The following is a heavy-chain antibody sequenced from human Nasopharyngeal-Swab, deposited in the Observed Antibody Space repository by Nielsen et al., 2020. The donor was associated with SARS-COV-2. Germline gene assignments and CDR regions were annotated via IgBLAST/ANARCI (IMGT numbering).Heavy chain of an antibody. V-gene: IGHV3-21*04. CDR2: ISSSSSYI. CDR1: GFTFSSYS. Sequence: GGSLRLSCAASGFTFSSYSMNWVRQAPGKGLEWVSSISSSSSYIYYADSVKGRFTISRDNAKNSLYLQMNSLRAEDTAVYYCAKDTGSSGYYEWSYDYWGQGTLVTVSS. CDR3: AKDTGSSGYYEWSYDY. J-gene: IGHJ4*02. D-gene: IGHD3-22*01.